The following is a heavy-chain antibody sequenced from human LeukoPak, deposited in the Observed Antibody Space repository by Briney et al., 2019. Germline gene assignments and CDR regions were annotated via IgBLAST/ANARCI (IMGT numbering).Heavy chain of an antibody. CDR2: ISSSTSTI. V-gene: IGHV3-48*01. Sequence: GGSLRLSCAASGFTFSIYSMNWVRQAPGKGLEWVSYISSSTSTIYYADSVKGRFTISRDNAKNSLYLQMNSLRAEDTAVYYCARDKGFWSGYYWTDAFDIWGQGTMVTVSS. CDR3: ARDKGFWSGYYWTDAFDI. CDR1: GFTFSIYS. J-gene: IGHJ3*02. D-gene: IGHD3-3*01.